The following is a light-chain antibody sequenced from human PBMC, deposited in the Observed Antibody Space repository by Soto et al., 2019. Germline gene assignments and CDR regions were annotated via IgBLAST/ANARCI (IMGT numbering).Light chain of an antibody. CDR3: QQYGSSPFT. J-gene: IGKJ5*01. CDR2: GAS. CDR1: QSVSSSY. V-gene: IGKV3-20*01. Sequence: EIVLTQSPGSLSLSPGERATLSCRASQSVSSSYLAWCQQKPGQAPRLLIYGASTRATGIPDRFSGSESGTDFTLTISRLEPEDFVVYYCQQYGSSPFTFGQGTRLEIK.